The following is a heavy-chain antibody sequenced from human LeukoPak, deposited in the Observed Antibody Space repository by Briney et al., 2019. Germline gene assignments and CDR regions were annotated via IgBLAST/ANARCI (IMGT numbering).Heavy chain of an antibody. CDR1: GFTFSSYG. V-gene: IGHV3-30*02. CDR2: IGYDGTNK. D-gene: IGHD4-11*01. CDR3: ARGIAMTTLNALDI. J-gene: IGHJ3*02. Sequence: GGSLRLSCAASGFTFSSYGIHWVRQAPGKGLEWVAFIGYDGTNKYYADSVKGRFTISRDNSKNTLYLQMTSLRAEDTAVYYCARGIAMTTLNALDIWGQGTLVTVSS.